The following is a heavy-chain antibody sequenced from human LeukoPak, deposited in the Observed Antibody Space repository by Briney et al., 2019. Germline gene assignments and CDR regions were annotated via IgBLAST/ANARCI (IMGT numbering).Heavy chain of an antibody. Sequence: ASVKVSCKAPGYTLTSYGISWVRQAPGQGLEWMGWISAYNGNTNYAQKLQGRVTMTTNTSTSTAYMELRSLRSDDTAVYYCASSLSSYDFWSGYSDYWGQGTLVTVSS. D-gene: IGHD3-3*01. CDR2: ISAYNGNT. V-gene: IGHV1-18*01. J-gene: IGHJ4*02. CDR3: ASSLSSYDFWSGYSDY. CDR1: GYTLTSYG.